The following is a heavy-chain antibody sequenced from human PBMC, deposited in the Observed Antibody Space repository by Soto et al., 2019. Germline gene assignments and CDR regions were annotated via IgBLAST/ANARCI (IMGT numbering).Heavy chain of an antibody. CDR3: ARGQGKESWWLHY. D-gene: IGHD2-8*02. CDR1: GGSFSGYY. J-gene: IGHJ4*02. CDR2: INHSGST. V-gene: IGHV4-34*01. Sequence: QVQLQQWGAGLLKPSETLSLTCAVYGGSFSGYYWSWIRQPPGKGLEWIGEINHSGSTNCNPSLKSRVTISVDTSKNQFSLKLSSVTAADTAVYYCARGQGKESWWLHYWGQGTLVTVSS.